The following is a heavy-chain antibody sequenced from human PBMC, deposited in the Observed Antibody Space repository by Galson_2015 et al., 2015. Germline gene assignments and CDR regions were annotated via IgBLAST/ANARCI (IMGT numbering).Heavy chain of an antibody. Sequence: SLRLSCAASGFAFDDYTMHWVRQVPEKGLEWVSLISWGGINTYHADSVKGRFTISRDNTKNSLFLQMNSLRTEDTALYYCVRNSVVTANWSGDGMHVRSQGTTVTVS. CDR1: GFAFDDYT. J-gene: IGHJ6*02. CDR3: VRNSVVTANWSGDGMHV. V-gene: IGHV3-43*01. CDR2: ISWGGINT. D-gene: IGHD3-10*01.